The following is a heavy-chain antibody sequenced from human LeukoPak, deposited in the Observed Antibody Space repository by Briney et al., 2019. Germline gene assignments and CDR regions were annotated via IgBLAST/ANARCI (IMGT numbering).Heavy chain of an antibody. Sequence: GGSLRLSCAASGFTFSSYSMNWVRQAPGKGLEWVSYISSSSSTIYYADSVKGRFTISRDNAKNSLYLQMNSLRDEDTAVYYCARDGMVRGVIIWDAFDIWGQGTMVTVSS. CDR3: ARDGMVRGVIIWDAFDI. V-gene: IGHV3-48*02. J-gene: IGHJ3*02. CDR2: ISSSSSTI. D-gene: IGHD3-10*01. CDR1: GFTFSSYS.